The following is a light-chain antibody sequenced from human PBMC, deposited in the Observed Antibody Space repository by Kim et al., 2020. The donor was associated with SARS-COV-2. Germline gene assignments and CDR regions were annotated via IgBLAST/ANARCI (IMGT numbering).Light chain of an antibody. CDR2: EVN. J-gene: IGLJ3*02. V-gene: IGLV2-8*01. CDR1: SSDVGYYNY. CDR3: SAYAGSNTWV. Sequence: GQSVTSSGTGTSSDVGYYNYVSWYHQHPGKAPQLMIYEVNKRPSGVRDRLSGSESDNAASLTVSGLQAEDEADYYCSAYAGSNTWVFGGGTQLTVL.